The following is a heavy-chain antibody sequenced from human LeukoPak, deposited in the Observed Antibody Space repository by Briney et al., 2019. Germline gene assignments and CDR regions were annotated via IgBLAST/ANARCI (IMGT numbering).Heavy chain of an antibody. CDR3: AREYFYNSSGYRALRY. D-gene: IGHD3-22*01. CDR1: GFTFSDSW. CDR2: IKEDGSEK. Sequence: GGSLRLSCAASGFTFSDSWMTWVRQALGKGLEWVANIKEDGSEKYYVDSVKGRFIISRDNAKNSLYLQMNSLRAEDTAVYYCAREYFYNSSGYRALRYWGQGTLVTVSS. V-gene: IGHV3-7*01. J-gene: IGHJ4*02.